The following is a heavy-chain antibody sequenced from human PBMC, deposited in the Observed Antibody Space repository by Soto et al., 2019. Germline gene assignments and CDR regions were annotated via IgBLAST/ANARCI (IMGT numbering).Heavy chain of an antibody. CDR1: GGSISSYY. V-gene: IGHV4-59*01. CDR3: ARGVRDSSSPFDY. CDR2: IYYSGST. Sequence: QVQLQESGPGLVKPSETLSLTCTVSGGSISSYYWSWIRQPPGKGLEWIGYIYYSGSTNYNPSLKSRVPISVDTSKNQFSLKLSSVTAADTAVYYCARGVRDSSSPFDYWGQGTLVTVSS. J-gene: IGHJ4*02. D-gene: IGHD6-13*01.